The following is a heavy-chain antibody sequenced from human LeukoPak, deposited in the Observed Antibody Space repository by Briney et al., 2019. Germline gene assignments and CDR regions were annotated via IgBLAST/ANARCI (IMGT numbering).Heavy chain of an antibody. CDR2: ISSSGSTI. CDR3: ARDLGFGYYDSSGPEDYFDY. J-gene: IGHJ4*02. Sequence: GGSLRLSCAASGFTFSSYWMSWVRQAPGKGLEWVSYISSSGSTIYYADSVKGRFTISRDNAKNSLYLQINSLRAEDTAVYYCARDLGFGYYDSSGPEDYFDYWGQGTLVTVSS. D-gene: IGHD3-22*01. V-gene: IGHV3-48*04. CDR1: GFTFSSYW.